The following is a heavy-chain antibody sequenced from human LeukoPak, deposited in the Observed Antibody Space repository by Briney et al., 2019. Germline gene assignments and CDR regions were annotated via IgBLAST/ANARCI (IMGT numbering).Heavy chain of an antibody. J-gene: IGHJ6*03. Sequence: PSETLSLTCTVSGGSISSYYWSWIRQPPGKGLEWIGYIYYSGSTNYNPSLKSRVTISVDTSKNQFSLKLSSVTAADTAVYYCARDRPYYGSGSYYNYYYYYMDVWGKGTTVTVSS. D-gene: IGHD3-10*01. CDR1: GGSISSYY. V-gene: IGHV4-59*01. CDR3: ARDRPYYGSGSYYNYYYYYMDV. CDR2: IYYSGST.